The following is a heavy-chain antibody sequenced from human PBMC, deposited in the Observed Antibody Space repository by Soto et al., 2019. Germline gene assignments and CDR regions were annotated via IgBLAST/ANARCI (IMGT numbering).Heavy chain of an antibody. CDR3: ARGDGYGYYYYYGMDV. J-gene: IGHJ6*02. Sequence: GASVKVSCKASGYTFTSYYMHWVRQAPGQGLEWMGIINPSGGSTSYAQKFRGRVTMTRDTSTSTVYMELSSLRSEDTAVYYCARGDGYGYYYYYGMDVWGQGTTVTVSS. CDR1: GYTFTSYY. D-gene: IGHD5-12*01. V-gene: IGHV1-46*01. CDR2: INPSGGST.